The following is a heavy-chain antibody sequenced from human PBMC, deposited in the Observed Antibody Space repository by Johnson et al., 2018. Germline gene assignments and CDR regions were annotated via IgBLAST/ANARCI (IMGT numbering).Heavy chain of an antibody. V-gene: IGHV4-4*02. Sequence: QVQLQESGPGLVKPSETLSLTCSVSDESISRHNWWSWVRQPPGEGLEWIGQIYQSGATAHNTSLRSRVTISLDSSKNQFSLQLNSVTAADTAGYFFARHVVFTMGIWGRGTTVTISS. CDR1: DESISRHNW. CDR3: ARHVVFTMGI. D-gene: IGHD2-21*01. CDR2: IYQSGAT. J-gene: IGHJ6*03.